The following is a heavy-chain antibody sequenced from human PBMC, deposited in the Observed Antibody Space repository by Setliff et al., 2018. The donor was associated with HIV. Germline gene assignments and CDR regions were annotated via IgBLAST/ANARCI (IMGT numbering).Heavy chain of an antibody. J-gene: IGHJ4*02. V-gene: IGHV4-39*01. D-gene: IGHD2-2*01. CDR1: GGSISSSSHY. CDR2: IYYSGST. Sequence: PSETLSLTCTVSGGSISSSSHYWGWIRQPPGKGLEWIGSIYYSGSTYYNPSLKSRVTISVDTSKNQFSLKLSSVTAADTAVYYCARYCSSTTCYPRSFDYWGQGTLVTVSS. CDR3: ARYCSSTTCYPRSFDY.